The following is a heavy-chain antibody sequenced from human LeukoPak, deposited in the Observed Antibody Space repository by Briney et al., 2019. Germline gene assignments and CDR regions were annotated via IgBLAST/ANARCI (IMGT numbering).Heavy chain of an antibody. CDR1: GGSISSYY. V-gene: IGHV4-59*08. J-gene: IGHJ3*02. CDR3: ARAERRVSNAFDI. Sequence: SETLSLTCTVSGGSISSYYWSWIRQPPGKGLEWLGYIYYSGSTNYNPSLKSRVTISVDTSKNQFSLKLSSVTAADTAVYYCARAERRVSNAFDIWGQGTMVTVSS. CDR2: IYYSGST. D-gene: IGHD1-1*01.